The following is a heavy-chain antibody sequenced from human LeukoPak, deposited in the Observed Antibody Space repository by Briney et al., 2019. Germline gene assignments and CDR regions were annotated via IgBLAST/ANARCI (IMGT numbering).Heavy chain of an antibody. V-gene: IGHV1-2*02. CDR1: GYTFTGPY. J-gene: IGHJ4*02. CDR2: INPNSGGT. Sequence: ASVKVSCKASGYTFTGPYMHWVRQAPGQGLELMGWINPNSGGTNYAQKFQGRVTMTRDTSINIVYMELSGLRSDDTAVFYCARVGVPAAMTWVEFDYWGQGTLVTVSS. D-gene: IGHD2-2*01. CDR3: ARVGVPAAMTWVEFDY.